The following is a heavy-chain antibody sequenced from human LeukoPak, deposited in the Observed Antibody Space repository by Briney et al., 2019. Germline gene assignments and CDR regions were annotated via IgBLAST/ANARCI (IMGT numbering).Heavy chain of an antibody. CDR1: GGSISSSSYY. D-gene: IGHD1-7*01. Sequence: ETLSLTCTVSGGSISSSSYYWSWIRQPPGKGLEWIGYIYYSGSTNYNPSLKSRVTISVDTSKNQFSLKLSSVTAADTAVYYCARHKTTRSYYGMDVWGQGTTVTVSS. J-gene: IGHJ6*02. CDR3: ARHKTTRSYYGMDV. V-gene: IGHV4-61*05. CDR2: IYYSGST.